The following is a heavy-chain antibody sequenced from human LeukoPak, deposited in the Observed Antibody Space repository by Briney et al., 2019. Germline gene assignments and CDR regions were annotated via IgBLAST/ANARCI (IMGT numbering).Heavy chain of an antibody. CDR2: TNTDGSSV. CDR1: GFTFSSYW. CDR3: LRTTLGPAGAIDY. Sequence: PGGSLRLSCAASGFTFSSYWMHWVRQAPGKGLVWVSRTNTDGSSVTYAEFVKGRFTISRDNAKNTLYLQMNSLRAEDTAVYYCLRTTLGPAGAIDYWGQGTLVAVSS. D-gene: IGHD2-2*01. J-gene: IGHJ4*02. V-gene: IGHV3-74*01.